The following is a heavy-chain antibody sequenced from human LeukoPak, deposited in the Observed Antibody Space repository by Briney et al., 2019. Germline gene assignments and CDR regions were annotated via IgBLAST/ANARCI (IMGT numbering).Heavy chain of an antibody. D-gene: IGHD3-16*01. J-gene: IGHJ6*03. Sequence: SGGSLRLSCAASGFTFGDYAMSWVRQAPGKGLEGVGFIRTEAYDGATDYGASVKGRFTISRDDSKNIAYLQMNSLNTEDTAVYYCTRTFGYYYFYMDVWGKGTTVIVSS. V-gene: IGHV3-49*04. CDR2: IRTEAYDGAT. CDR1: GFTFGDYA. CDR3: TRTFGYYYFYMDV.